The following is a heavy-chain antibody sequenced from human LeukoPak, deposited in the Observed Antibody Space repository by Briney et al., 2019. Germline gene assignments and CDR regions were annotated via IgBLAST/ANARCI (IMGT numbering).Heavy chain of an antibody. CDR1: GGSISSYY. CDR2: IYTSGST. Sequence: PSETLSLTCTVSGGSISSYYWSWIRQPAGKGLEWIGRIYTSGSTNYNPSLKSRVTISVDTSKNQFSLKLSSVTAADTAVYYCARAAQTGEQPIGGRAFDIWGQGTMVTVSS. J-gene: IGHJ3*02. D-gene: IGHD7-27*01. V-gene: IGHV4-4*07. CDR3: ARAAQTGEQPIGGRAFDI.